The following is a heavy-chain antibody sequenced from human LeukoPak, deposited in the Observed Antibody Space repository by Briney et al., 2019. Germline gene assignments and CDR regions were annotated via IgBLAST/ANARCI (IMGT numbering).Heavy chain of an antibody. D-gene: IGHD6-19*01. CDR1: GVSISSYY. J-gene: IGHJ4*02. CDR3: ARHSASSGWVLPDC. V-gene: IGHV4-4*07. Sequence: PSETLSLTCTAPGVSISSYYWSWIRQPAGKGLEWIGRIYTSGSTNYNPSLKSRVTMSVDTSKNQFSLKLSSVTAADTAVYYCARHSASSGWVLPDCWGQGTLVTVSS. CDR2: IYTSGST.